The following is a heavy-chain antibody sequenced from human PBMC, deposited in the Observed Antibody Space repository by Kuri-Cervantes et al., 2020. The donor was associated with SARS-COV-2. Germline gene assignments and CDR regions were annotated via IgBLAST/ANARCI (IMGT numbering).Heavy chain of an antibody. J-gene: IGHJ6*02. V-gene: IGHV3-30*18. CDR2: ISYGGSNK. CDR3: TEDMAEAQTLGGMDV. CDR1: VFTFSSYG. Sequence: LSLTCAASVFTFSSYGMHWVRQAPGKGLERVAVISYGGSNKYYADSVKGRFTIPRDYSKNTLYLQRNSPGAEETAEYYCTEDMAEAQTLGGMDVWGQGTMVTVSS. D-gene: IGHD7-27*01.